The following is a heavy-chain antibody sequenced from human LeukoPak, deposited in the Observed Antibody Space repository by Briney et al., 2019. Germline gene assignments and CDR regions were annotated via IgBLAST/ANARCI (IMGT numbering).Heavy chain of an antibody. CDR2: IWYDGSNK. V-gene: IGHV3-33*01. CDR3: ATPFGDSPGYGMDV. J-gene: IGHJ6*04. CDR1: GFTFSSYG. D-gene: IGHD2-21*02. Sequence: PGGSLRLSRAASGFTFSSYGMHWVRQAPGKGLEWVAVIWYDGSNKYYADSVKGRFTISRDNSKNTLYLQMNSLRAEDTAVYYCATPFGDSPGYGMDVWGKGTTVTVSS.